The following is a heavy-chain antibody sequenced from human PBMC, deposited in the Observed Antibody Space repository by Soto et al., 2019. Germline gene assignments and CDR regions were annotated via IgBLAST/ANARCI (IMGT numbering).Heavy chain of an antibody. CDR1: GGSISSGGYS. V-gene: IGHV4-31*03. Sequence: QVQLQESGPGLVKPSQTLSLTCTVSGGSISSGGYSWSWIRQHPGKGLEWIGYIYYSGSTYYSPSLKSRLTISVATSKNQFSLKLSSVTAADTAVYYCARGIDYWGQGTLVTVSS. J-gene: IGHJ4*02. CDR2: IYYSGST. CDR3: ARGIDY.